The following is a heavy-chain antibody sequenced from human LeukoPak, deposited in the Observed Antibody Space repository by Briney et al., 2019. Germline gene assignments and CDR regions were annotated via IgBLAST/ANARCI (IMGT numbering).Heavy chain of an antibody. CDR1: GYTFTVYY. J-gene: IGHJ4*02. V-gene: IGHV1-2*02. Sequence: ASVTVSCKASGYTFTVYYMHWVRQAPGQGLEWMGWINPNSGGTNYAQKFQGRVTMTRDTSISSAYMELSRLRSDDTALYYCARVLGGFSYFEYWGQGTLVTVSS. D-gene: IGHD5-12*01. CDR3: ARVLGGFSYFEY. CDR2: INPNSGGT.